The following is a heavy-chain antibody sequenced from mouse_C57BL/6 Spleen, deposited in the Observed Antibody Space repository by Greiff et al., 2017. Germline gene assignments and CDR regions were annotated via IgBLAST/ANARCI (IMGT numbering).Heavy chain of an antibody. CDR1: GYTFTSYW. CDR3: ARGDYYSKSRYFDV. D-gene: IGHD2-5*01. V-gene: IGHV1-55*01. CDR2: IYPGSGST. J-gene: IGHJ1*03. Sequence: VQLQQSGAELVKPGASVKMSCKASGYTFTSYWITWVKQRPGQGLEWIGDIYPGSGSTNYNEKFKSKATLTVDTSSSTAYMQLSSLTSEDSAVYYCARGDYYSKSRYFDVWGTGTTVTVSS.